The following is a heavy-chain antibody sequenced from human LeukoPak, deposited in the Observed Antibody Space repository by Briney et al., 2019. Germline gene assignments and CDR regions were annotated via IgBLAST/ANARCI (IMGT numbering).Heavy chain of an antibody. Sequence: PGGSLRLSCAASGFTFSSYAMHWVRQAPGKGLEWVAVISYDGSNKYYADSVKGRFTISRDNSKNTLYLQMNSLRAEDTAVYYCARVTTVPAAIGGPIYWGQGTLVTVSS. CDR2: ISYDGSNK. V-gene: IGHV3-30-3*01. J-gene: IGHJ4*02. CDR1: GFTFSSYA. D-gene: IGHD2-2*02. CDR3: ARVTTVPAAIGGPIY.